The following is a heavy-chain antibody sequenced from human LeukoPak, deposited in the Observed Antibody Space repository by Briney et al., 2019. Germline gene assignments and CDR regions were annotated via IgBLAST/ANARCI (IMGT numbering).Heavy chain of an antibody. V-gene: IGHV4-38-2*02. D-gene: IGHD3-3*01. CDR1: GNSISGGYY. CDR2: IYHSGST. J-gene: IGHJ3*02. Sequence: SETLSLTCTVSGNSISGGYYWGWIRQPPGKGLEWIGNIYHSGSTYYNPSLKSRVTISVDTSKNQFSLKLSSVTAADTAVYYCARDHWYYDFWSGLGLAFDIWGQGTMVTVSS. CDR3: ARDHWYYDFWSGLGLAFDI.